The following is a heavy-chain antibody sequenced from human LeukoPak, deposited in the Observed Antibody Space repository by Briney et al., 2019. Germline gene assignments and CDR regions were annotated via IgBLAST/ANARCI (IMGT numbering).Heavy chain of an antibody. V-gene: IGHV5-51*01. D-gene: IGHD5-18*01. CDR2: IYPGDSDT. CDR3: ARQGGYSYGSGAFDI. J-gene: IGHJ3*02. CDR1: GYSFTSYW. Sequence: GESLKISCKGSGYSFTSYWIGWVRQMPGKGLEWMGIIYPGDSDTRYSPSFQGQVTIPADKSISTAYLQWSSLKASDTAMYYCARQGGYSYGSGAFDIWGQGTMVTVSS.